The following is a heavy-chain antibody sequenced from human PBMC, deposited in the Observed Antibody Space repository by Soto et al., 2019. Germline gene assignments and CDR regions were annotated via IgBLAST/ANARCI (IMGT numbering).Heavy chain of an antibody. CDR1: GYTFTSYA. Sequence: GASVKVSCKVSGYTFTSYAMHWVRQAPGQRLEWMGWINAGNGNTKYSQKFQGRVTITRDTSASTAYMELSSLRSEDTAVYYCARGFATPGSYFDYWGQGTLVTVSS. D-gene: IGHD3-10*01. CDR3: ARGFATPGSYFDY. V-gene: IGHV1-3*01. CDR2: INAGNGNT. J-gene: IGHJ4*02.